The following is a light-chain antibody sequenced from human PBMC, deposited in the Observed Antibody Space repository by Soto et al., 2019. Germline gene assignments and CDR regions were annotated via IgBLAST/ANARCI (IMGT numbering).Light chain of an antibody. J-gene: IGLJ2*01. CDR3: SSFTSSDTLV. CDR2: DVS. CDR1: SSDVGSYNY. V-gene: IGLV2-14*01. Sequence: QSALTQPASVSGSPGQSITISCTGTSSDVGSYNYVSWYQHHPGKAPKLMLYDVSNRPSGISNRFSGSKYGNTASLTISGLQAADEADYYCSSFTSSDTLVFGRGTKLTVL.